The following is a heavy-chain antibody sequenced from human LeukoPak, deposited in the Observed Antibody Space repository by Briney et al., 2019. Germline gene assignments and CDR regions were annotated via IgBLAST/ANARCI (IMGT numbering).Heavy chain of an antibody. Sequence: GGSLRLSCAASGFTFSSYGMHWVRQAPGKGLEWVTFIRYDGSNKYYADSVKGRFTISRDNSKNTLYLQMNSLRAEDTAVYYCAKDHMVATDYWGQGTLVTVSS. CDR1: GFTFSSYG. CDR2: IRYDGSNK. V-gene: IGHV3-30*02. D-gene: IGHD4-23*01. J-gene: IGHJ4*02. CDR3: AKDHMVATDY.